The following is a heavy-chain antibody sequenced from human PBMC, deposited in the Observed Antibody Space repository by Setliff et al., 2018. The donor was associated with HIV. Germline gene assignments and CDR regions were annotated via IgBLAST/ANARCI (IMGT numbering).Heavy chain of an antibody. J-gene: IGHJ6*03. CDR2: IIPLFGAP. Sequence: GASVKVSCKASGGSLCTFDISWVRQAPGQGLEWVWEIIPLFGAPNDAQKVQGRVTLTTDESTSAAFMELRSLRSEDTAVYYCAKLTYFGSGSRVPKPGYFYMDVWGQGTTVTVSS. D-gene: IGHD3-10*01. V-gene: IGHV1-69*05. CDR1: GGSLCTFD. CDR3: AKLTYFGSGSRVPKPGYFYMDV.